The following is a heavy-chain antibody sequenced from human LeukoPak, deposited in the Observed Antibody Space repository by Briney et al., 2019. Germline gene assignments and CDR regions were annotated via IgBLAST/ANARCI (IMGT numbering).Heavy chain of an antibody. CDR3: AKHLRGVYYHDL. Sequence: KSSETLSLTCTVSGGSISSDYWSWIRQPPGKGLEWIGYINDRGNANQNPSVKSRVSMSVDTSKNTLSLTLTSVTAADTAVYYCAKHLRGVYYHDLWGQGILVTVSS. D-gene: IGHD3-10*01. CDR2: INDRGNA. J-gene: IGHJ5*02. V-gene: IGHV4-59*08. CDR1: GGSISSDY.